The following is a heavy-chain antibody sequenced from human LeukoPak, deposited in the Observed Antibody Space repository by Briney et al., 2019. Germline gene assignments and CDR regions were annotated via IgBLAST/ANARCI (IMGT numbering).Heavy chain of an antibody. CDR3: ARDRVLLWFGETQPYYYYGMDV. CDR1: GYTFTSYG. J-gene: IGHJ6*02. CDR2: ISAYNGNT. Sequence: ASVKVLCKASGYTFTSYGISWVRQAPGQGLEWMGWISAYNGNTNYAQKLQGRVTMTTDTSTSTACKELRRLRSDDTAVYYRARDRVLLWFGETQPYYYYGMDVWGQGTTVTVSS. D-gene: IGHD3-10*01. V-gene: IGHV1-18*01.